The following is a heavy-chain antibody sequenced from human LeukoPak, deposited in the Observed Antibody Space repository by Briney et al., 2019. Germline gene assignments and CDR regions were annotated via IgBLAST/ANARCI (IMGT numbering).Heavy chain of an antibody. D-gene: IGHD2-15*01. CDR2: ISGSGGTT. Sequence: PGGSLRLSCAASGFTFRSYAMSWVRQSPGKGLEWVSAISGSGGTTYLADSVKGRFTISRDNSKNTLYLQMNSLRAEDTAVYYCAKDVCSAGSCYSFDYRGQGTPVTVSS. CDR1: GFTFRSYA. J-gene: IGHJ4*02. V-gene: IGHV3-23*01. CDR3: AKDVCSAGSCYSFDY.